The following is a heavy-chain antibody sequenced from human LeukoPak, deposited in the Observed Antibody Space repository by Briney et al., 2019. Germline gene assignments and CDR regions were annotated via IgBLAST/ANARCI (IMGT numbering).Heavy chain of an antibody. Sequence: GGSLRLSCAVSEFPFTRAWMTWVRQAPGKGLEWVGRIKSKTDGGTTDYAAPVKGRFSISRDDSKNTLYLQMNSLETEDTAMYYCTTCGYDRCGAFDIWGQGTAVTVSS. CDR2: IKSKTDGGTT. V-gene: IGHV3-15*01. CDR1: EFPFTRAW. J-gene: IGHJ3*02. CDR3: TTCGYDRCGAFDI. D-gene: IGHD5-12*01.